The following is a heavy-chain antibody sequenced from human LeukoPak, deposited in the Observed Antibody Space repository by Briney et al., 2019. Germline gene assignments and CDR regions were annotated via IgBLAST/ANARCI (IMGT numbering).Heavy chain of an antibody. CDR1: VFTFSSYD. CDR3: ARARTVVPPWGVVLGSTSEFDY. CDR2: ISSNGGST. Sequence: GGSLRLSCAASVFTFSSYDMHWVRQAPGKGLEYVSAISSNGGSTYYADSVKGRFTISRDNSKNTLYLQMGSLRAEDMAVYYCARARTVVPPWGVVLGSTSEFDYWGQGTLVTVSS. J-gene: IGHJ4*02. D-gene: IGHD4-23*01. V-gene: IGHV3-64*02.